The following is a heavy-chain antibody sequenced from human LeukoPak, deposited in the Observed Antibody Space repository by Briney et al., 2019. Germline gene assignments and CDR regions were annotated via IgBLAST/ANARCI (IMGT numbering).Heavy chain of an antibody. CDR3: ARDPGYDILTGREAPFFDY. V-gene: IGHV1-69*05. Sequence: SVKVSCKASGGTFSSYAISWVRQAPGQGLEWMGRIIPNFGTANYAQKFQGRVTITTDESTSTAYMELSSLRSEDTAVYYCARDPGYDILTGREAPFFDYWGQGTLVTVSS. CDR1: GGTFSSYA. J-gene: IGHJ4*02. D-gene: IGHD3-9*01. CDR2: IIPNFGTA.